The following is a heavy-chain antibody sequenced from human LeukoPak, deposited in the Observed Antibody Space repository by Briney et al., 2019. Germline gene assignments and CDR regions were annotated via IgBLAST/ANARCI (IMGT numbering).Heavy chain of an antibody. CDR2: IRSRTYGGAA. CDR1: GFTFADYA. CDR3: TRVAIAIIGTDPVDY. V-gene: IGHV3-49*04. J-gene: IGHJ4*02. D-gene: IGHD2-21*01. Sequence: PGGSLRLSCEASGFTFADYAMNWVRQAPGKGLEWVGFIRSRTYGGAADYAPSVQGRFTISRDDSKSIAHLQMNSLEIEDTAVYYCTRVAIAIIGTDPVDYWGQGTLVTVSS.